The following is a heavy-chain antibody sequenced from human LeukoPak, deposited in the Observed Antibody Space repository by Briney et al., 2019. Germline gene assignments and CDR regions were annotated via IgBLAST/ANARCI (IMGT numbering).Heavy chain of an antibody. D-gene: IGHD1-1*01. CDR1: GGSISSGGYS. CDR3: ARAALQNWNVEDY. CDR2: IYHSGRT. V-gene: IGHV4-30-2*01. Sequence: PSGTLSLTCAVSGGSISSGGYSWSWIRQPPGKGLEWIGYIYHSGRTYYNPSLKSRVTISIGRSKNQFSLRLSSVTAADTAVYYCARAALQNWNVEDYWGQGTLVSVSS. J-gene: IGHJ4*02.